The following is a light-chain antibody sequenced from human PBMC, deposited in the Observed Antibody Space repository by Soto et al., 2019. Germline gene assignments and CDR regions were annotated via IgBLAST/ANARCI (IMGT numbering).Light chain of an antibody. CDR2: GAS. CDR3: QQYNAWPRP. J-gene: IGKJ1*01. V-gene: IGKV3-15*01. Sequence: EIVWTQSPASLSVSPGERATLSCRASQSVSSKLAWFQQKPGQAPRLLIYGASTRATGIPARFSGSGSETEFTLTISSLQSEDFAVYYCQQYNAWPRPFGQGTRVEIK. CDR1: QSVSSK.